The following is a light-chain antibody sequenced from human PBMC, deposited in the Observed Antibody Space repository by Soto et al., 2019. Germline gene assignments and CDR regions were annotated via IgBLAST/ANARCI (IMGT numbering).Light chain of an antibody. CDR2: GNN. CDR3: QSYDSSLSGLV. Sequence: QSVLTQPPSVSGAPGQRVIISCTGSRSNIGAGYDLHWYQQLPGSVPKLLIDGNNNRPSGAPDRFSASKSATSASLAITGLRADDEADHYCQSYDSSLSGLVFGGGTKVTVL. CDR1: RSNIGAGYD. J-gene: IGLJ2*01. V-gene: IGLV1-40*01.